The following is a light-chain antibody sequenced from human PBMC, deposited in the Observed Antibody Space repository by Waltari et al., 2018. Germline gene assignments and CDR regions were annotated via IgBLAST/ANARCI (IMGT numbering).Light chain of an antibody. V-gene: IGKV1-9*01. J-gene: IGKJ4*01. CDR1: QDISNY. Sequence: DIQLTQSPSFLSASVGDRVSITCRASQDISNYLAWYQQKLGKVPKLLIFAASTLQNGVPSRFSGSGSGTEFTLTIASLQPEDFATYYCQQVQTHSAITFGGGTRVEIK. CDR2: AAS. CDR3: QQVQTHSAIT.